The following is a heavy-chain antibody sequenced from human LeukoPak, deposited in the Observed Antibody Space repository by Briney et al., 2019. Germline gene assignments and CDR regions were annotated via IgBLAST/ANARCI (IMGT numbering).Heavy chain of an antibody. CDR1: GGSIRSNY. Sequence: SETLSLTCSVSGGSIRSNYWNWIRQPPGKGLEWIGHIYHSGSTNYNPSLKSRVTISVDTSKNQFSLKLNSVTAADTAVYFCARAVRNNYYYYYMDVWGKGTTVTVSS. V-gene: IGHV4-59*01. CDR3: ARAVRNNYYYYYMDV. CDR2: IYHSGST. J-gene: IGHJ6*03.